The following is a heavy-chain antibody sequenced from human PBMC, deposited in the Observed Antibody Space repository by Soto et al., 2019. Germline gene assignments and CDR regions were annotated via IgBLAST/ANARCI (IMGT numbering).Heavy chain of an antibody. D-gene: IGHD6-19*01. V-gene: IGHV4-4*02. CDR1: GVSVNSPNG. CDR3: GRANTSGSPIDS. Sequence: QVQLQQSGPGLVKPSGTLSLTCAVSGVSVNSPNGWNWVRQPPEKGLEWIGEVHHSGTSNYSPSLKARLTLSVDKSNNEVSMNLRSVTAADTAIYYCGRANTSGSPIDSWGQGILVTVSS. J-gene: IGHJ4*02. CDR2: VHHSGTS.